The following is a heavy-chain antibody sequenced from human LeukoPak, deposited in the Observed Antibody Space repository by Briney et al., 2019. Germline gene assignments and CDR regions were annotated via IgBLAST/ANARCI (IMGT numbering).Heavy chain of an antibody. V-gene: IGHV3-74*01. Sequence: GGSLRLSCAASGFTFSSYWMHWIRQAPGKGLVWVSRINTDGSSTSYADSVKGRFTISRDNAKNTLYLQMNSLRAEDTAVYYCASYYGDYGYWGQGTLVTVSS. CDR2: INTDGSST. D-gene: IGHD3-22*01. J-gene: IGHJ4*02. CDR3: ASYYGDYGY. CDR1: GFTFSSYW.